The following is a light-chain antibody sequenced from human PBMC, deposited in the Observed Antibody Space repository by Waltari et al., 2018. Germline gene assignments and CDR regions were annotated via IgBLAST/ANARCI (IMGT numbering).Light chain of an antibody. CDR1: SSDVGGCNT. Sequence: QSALTQPASVSGSPGQSITIPCTGTSSDVGGCNTVSWYQQHPGKAPTSMVYEGSNRPSGVSNRFSGSKSGNTASLTISGLQAEDEADYYCSSYTTSNTLVFGGGTKLTVL. V-gene: IGLV2-14*01. CDR2: EGS. CDR3: SSYTTSNTLV. J-gene: IGLJ3*02.